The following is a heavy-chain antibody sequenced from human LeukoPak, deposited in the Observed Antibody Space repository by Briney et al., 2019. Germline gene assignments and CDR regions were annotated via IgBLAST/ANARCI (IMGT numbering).Heavy chain of an antibody. V-gene: IGHV1-2*02. Sequence: GASVKVSCKASGYTFTGYYMHWVRQAPGQRLEWMGWINPNSGGTNYAQKFQGRVTMTRDTSISTAYMELSRLRSDDTAVYYCARDQTVTTEYYYYGMDVWGQGTTVTVSS. CDR3: ARDQTVTTEYYYYGMDV. CDR2: INPNSGGT. CDR1: GYTFTGYY. D-gene: IGHD4-17*01. J-gene: IGHJ6*02.